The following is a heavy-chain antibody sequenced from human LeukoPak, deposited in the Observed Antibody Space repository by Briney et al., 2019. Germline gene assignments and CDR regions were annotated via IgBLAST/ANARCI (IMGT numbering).Heavy chain of an antibody. CDR3: ARVSPDGWQPPD. D-gene: IGHD2-15*01. CDR2: IFYSGTT. Sequence: PSETLSLTCTVSGDSISSSSHYWGWIRQPPGKGLEWIGNIFYSGTTYYNPSLKSRVTISADTSKNHFSLKLTSVTAADTGVYYCARVSPDGWQPPDWGXGTLVTVSS. CDR1: GDSISSSSHY. V-gene: IGHV4-39*07. J-gene: IGHJ4*01.